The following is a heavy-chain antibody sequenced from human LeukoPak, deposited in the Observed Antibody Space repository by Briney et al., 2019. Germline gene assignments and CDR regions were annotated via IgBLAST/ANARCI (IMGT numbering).Heavy chain of an antibody. CDR3: ARSMVRGPLWYFVF. CDR2: IKQDGGEK. Sequence: PGGSLRLSCAASGFTFSDYWMSWVRQAPGKGLEWVANIKQDGGEKYYVDSVKGRFTISRDNAKNSLYLQVNSLRGEDTAVYYFARSMVRGPLWYFVFWGQGTQVTVSS. CDR1: GFTFSDYW. V-gene: IGHV3-7*01. D-gene: IGHD3-10*01. J-gene: IGHJ4*02.